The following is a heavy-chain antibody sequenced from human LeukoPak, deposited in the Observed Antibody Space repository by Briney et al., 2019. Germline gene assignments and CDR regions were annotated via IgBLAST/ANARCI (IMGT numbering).Heavy chain of an antibody. J-gene: IGHJ3*02. CDR2: IYPGDSDT. CDR3: ARLFENDGSARPNDAFDI. CDR1: GYSFTSYW. V-gene: IGHV5-51*01. Sequence: GESLKISCKGSGYSFTSYWIGWVRQMPGKGLEGMGIIYPGDSDTRYSPSFQGQVTISADKSISTAYLQWSSLKASDTAMYYCARLFENDGSARPNDAFDIWGKGTMVTVSS. D-gene: IGHD3-10*02.